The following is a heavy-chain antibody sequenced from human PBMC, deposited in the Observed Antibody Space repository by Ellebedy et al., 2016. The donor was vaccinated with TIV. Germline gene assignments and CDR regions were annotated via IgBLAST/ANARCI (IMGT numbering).Heavy chain of an antibody. CDR1: GFTFSSYA. D-gene: IGHD1-1*01. V-gene: IGHV3-23*01. J-gene: IGHJ4*02. Sequence: GGSLRLSCAASGFTFSSYAMSWARQAPGKGLEWVSGISGSGGGTYYADSVKGRFTISRDNSDNTLYLQMNSLRAEDTALYYCVKARFSWINSAVDSWGLGTLVTVSS. CDR3: VKARFSWINSAVDS. CDR2: ISGSGGGT.